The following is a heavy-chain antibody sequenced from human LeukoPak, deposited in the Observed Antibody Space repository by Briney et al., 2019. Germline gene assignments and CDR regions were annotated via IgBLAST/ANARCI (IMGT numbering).Heavy chain of an antibody. Sequence: PGGSLRLSCAGSGFIFSNYWMHWVRQVPGKGLQWVARISSDGSVTNYADSAKGRFSISRDNAKNTLYLRMTGLTTDDTAVYYCAGTTTTCCNYWGQGTLVTVSS. CDR2: ISSDGSVT. CDR3: AGTTTTCCNY. D-gene: IGHD1-1*01. V-gene: IGHV3-74*01. CDR1: GFIFSNYW. J-gene: IGHJ4*02.